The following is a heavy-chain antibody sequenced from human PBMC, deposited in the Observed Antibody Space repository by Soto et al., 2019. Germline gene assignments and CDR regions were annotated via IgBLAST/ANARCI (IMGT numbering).Heavy chain of an antibody. D-gene: IGHD6-19*01. CDR1: GFSLSTNAVG. Sequence: QITLKECGPTLLKPTATLTLTCTFSGFSLSTNAVGVGWIRQPPGKALEWLAFIYWDDDKHYSPSLKSRLTITKDTSKNQVVLTMTNMDPVDKATYSCAHGSGSLFDDWGQGTLVTVSS. CDR2: IYWDDDK. CDR3: AHGSGSLFDD. J-gene: IGHJ4*02. V-gene: IGHV2-5*02.